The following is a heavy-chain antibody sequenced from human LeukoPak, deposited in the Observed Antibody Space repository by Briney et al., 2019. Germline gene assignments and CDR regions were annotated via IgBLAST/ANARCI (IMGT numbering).Heavy chain of an antibody. Sequence: GGSLRLSCAASGFTFSSYAMSWVRQAAGKGLEWVSAISGSGASTYYADSVKGRFTISRDNSKNTLYLQMNSLRAEDTAVYYCARGGTMYYGSGNFDYWGQGSLVTVSS. J-gene: IGHJ4*02. CDR2: ISGSGAST. D-gene: IGHD3-10*01. V-gene: IGHV3-23*01. CDR3: ARGGTMYYGSGNFDY. CDR1: GFTFSSYA.